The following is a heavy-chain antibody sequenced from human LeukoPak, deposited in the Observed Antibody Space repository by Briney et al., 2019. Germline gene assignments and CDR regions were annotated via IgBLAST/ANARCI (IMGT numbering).Heavy chain of an antibody. V-gene: IGHV1-69*13. Sequence: ASVKVSCKASGGTFSSYAISWVRQAPGQGGKWMGGIIPIFGTANYAQKFQGRVTITADESTSTAYMELSSLRSEDTAVYYCARFSTGYSYAPIDYWGQGTLVTVSS. D-gene: IGHD5-18*01. CDR3: ARFSTGYSYAPIDY. CDR1: GGTFSSYA. J-gene: IGHJ4*02. CDR2: IIPIFGTA.